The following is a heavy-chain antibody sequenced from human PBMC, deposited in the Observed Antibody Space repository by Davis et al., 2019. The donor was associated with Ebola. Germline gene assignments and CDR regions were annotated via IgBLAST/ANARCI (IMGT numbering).Heavy chain of an antibody. D-gene: IGHD2-15*01. CDR2: IYHSGST. CDR1: GGSISSSNW. CDR3: ARDKRCSGGSCYFLYYYGMDV. Sequence: GSLRLSCAVSGGSISSSNWWSWVRQPPGKGLEWIGEIYHSGSTNYNPSLKSRVTISVDKSKNQFSLKLSSVTAADTAVYYCARDKRCSGGSCYFLYYYGMDVWGKGTTVTVSS. J-gene: IGHJ6*04. V-gene: IGHV4-4*02.